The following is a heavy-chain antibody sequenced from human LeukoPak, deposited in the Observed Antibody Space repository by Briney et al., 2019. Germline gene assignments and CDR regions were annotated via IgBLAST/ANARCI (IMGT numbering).Heavy chain of an antibody. CDR2: IKSKTDGGTT. J-gene: IGHJ3*02. CDR1: GFTFSNAW. CDR3: ARDGGVGLTVAFDI. Sequence: PGGSLRLSCAASGFTFSNAWMSWVRQAPGKGLEWVGRIKSKTDGGTTDYAAPVKGRFTISRDDSKNTLYLQMNSLKTEDTAVYYCARDGGVGLTVAFDIWGQGTMVTVSS. V-gene: IGHV3-15*01. D-gene: IGHD1-26*01.